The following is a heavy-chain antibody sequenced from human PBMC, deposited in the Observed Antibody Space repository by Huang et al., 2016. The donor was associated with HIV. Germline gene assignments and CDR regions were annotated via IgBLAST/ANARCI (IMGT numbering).Heavy chain of an antibody. CDR3: ARGIRYFGVVAYFDY. V-gene: IGHV3-48*02. CDR1: GFTFGSYS. J-gene: IGHJ4*02. Sequence: EVQLVESGGGLVQPGGSLRVSCVASGFTFGSYSMNWVRKAPGKGLEVVSYISSSSSTIYYADAEKGRFTISRDNAKNSLFLQMNSLRDEDTAVYYCARGIRYFGVVAYFDYWGQGALVTVSS. CDR2: ISSSSSTI. D-gene: IGHD3-3*01.